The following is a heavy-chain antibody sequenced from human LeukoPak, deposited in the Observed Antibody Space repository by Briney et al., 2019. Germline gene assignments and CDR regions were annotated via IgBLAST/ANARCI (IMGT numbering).Heavy chain of an antibody. Sequence: SETLSLTCTVSGGSISSYYWSWIRQPPGKGLEWIGYIYYSGSTNYNPSLKSRVTISVDTSKNQFSLKLSSVTAADTAVYYCARRQGYCSATSCYTRRFDYWGQGTLVTVSS. D-gene: IGHD2-2*02. CDR3: ARRQGYCSATSCYTRRFDY. V-gene: IGHV4-59*01. CDR2: IYYSGST. J-gene: IGHJ4*02. CDR1: GGSISSYY.